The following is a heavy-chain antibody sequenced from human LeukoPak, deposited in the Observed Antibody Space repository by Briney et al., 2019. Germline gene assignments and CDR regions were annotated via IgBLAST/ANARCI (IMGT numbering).Heavy chain of an antibody. CDR3: AKRRKYYYDSSRNDAFDI. V-gene: IGHV4-39*01. D-gene: IGHD3-22*01. CDR2: IYYSGST. J-gene: IGHJ3*02. Sequence: SETLSLTCTVSGGSISSSSYYWGWIRQPPGKGLEWIGSIYYSGSTYYNPSLKSRVTISVDTSKNQFSLKLSSVTAADTAVYYCAKRRKYYYDSSRNDAFDIWGQGTMVTVSS. CDR1: GGSISSSSYY.